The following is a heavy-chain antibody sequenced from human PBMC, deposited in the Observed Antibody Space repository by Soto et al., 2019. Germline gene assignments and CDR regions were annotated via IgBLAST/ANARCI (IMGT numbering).Heavy chain of an antibody. CDR1: GFTFSDYA. Sequence: GGSLRLSCAASGFTFSDYAMHWVRQAPGKGLEWVAVISYDGSNKYYADSVKGRFTISRDNSKNTLYLQMNSLRAEDTAVYYCAKDRVEEMATIAPTHASLDYWGQGTLVTVSS. V-gene: IGHV3-30*18. J-gene: IGHJ4*02. CDR3: AKDRVEEMATIAPTHASLDY. CDR2: ISYDGSNK. D-gene: IGHD5-12*01.